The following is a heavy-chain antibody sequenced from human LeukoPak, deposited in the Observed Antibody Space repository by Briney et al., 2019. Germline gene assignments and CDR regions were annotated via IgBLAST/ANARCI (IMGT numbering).Heavy chain of an antibody. D-gene: IGHD6-13*01. CDR3: ARDDGSPGYSSSWSDAFDI. CDR2: INWNGGST. V-gene: IGHV3-20*04. CDR1: GFTFDDYG. Sequence: GGSLRLSCAASGFTFDDYGMSWVRQAPGKGLEWVSGINWNGGSTGYADSVKGRFTISRDNAKNSLYLQMNSLRAEDTALYYCARDDGSPGYSSSWSDAFDIWGQGTMVTVGS. J-gene: IGHJ3*02.